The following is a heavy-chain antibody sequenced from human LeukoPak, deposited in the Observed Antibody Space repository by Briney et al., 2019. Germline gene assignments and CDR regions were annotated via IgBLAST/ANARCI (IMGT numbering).Heavy chain of an antibody. CDR3: ARVEMATITSDY. D-gene: IGHD5-24*01. CDR2: ISSSSYI. CDR1: GFTFSSYS. Sequence: GGSLRLSCAASGFTFSSYSMNWVRQAPGKGLEWVSSISSSSYIYYADSVKGRFTISRDNAKNSLYLQMNSLRAEDTAVYYCARVEMATITSDYWGQGTLVTVSS. V-gene: IGHV3-21*01. J-gene: IGHJ4*02.